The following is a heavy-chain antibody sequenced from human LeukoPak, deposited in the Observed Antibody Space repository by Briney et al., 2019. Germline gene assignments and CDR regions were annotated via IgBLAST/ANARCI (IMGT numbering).Heavy chain of an antibody. D-gene: IGHD6-19*01. V-gene: IGHV4-34*01. CDR1: AASFSGYY. CDR2: INHSGSN. Sequence: SETLSLTCTVSAASFSGYYWSWIRQPPGKGLEWIGEINHSGSNTYNPSLKNRGTISVDTSTNQFSRTLKSVTAAVTAVYYCARGRPSDWYRKWFYPWGQGTLVTVSS. CDR3: ARGRPSDWYRKWFYP. J-gene: IGHJ5*02.